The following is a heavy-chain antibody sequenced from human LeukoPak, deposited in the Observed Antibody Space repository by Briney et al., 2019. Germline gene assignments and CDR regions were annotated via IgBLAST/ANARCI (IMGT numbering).Heavy chain of an antibody. CDR2: ISPSGAST. J-gene: IGHJ3*02. V-gene: IGHV1-46*01. CDR3: ARDLTSGIAVAGYDAFDI. Sequence: ASVKVSCKASGYTFTMYYMHWVRQAPGQGGEWMGIISPSGASTSYTQKFQGRVTITRDTSISPAYMELSRLRSDDTAVYYCARDLTSGIAVAGYDAFDIWGQGTMVTVSS. CDR1: GYTFTMYY. D-gene: IGHD6-19*01.